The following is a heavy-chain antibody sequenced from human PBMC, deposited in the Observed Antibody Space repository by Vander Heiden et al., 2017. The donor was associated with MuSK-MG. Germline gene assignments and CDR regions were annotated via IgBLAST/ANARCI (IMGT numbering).Heavy chain of an antibody. D-gene: IGHD3-10*01. CDR1: GYSFTSYC. CDR2: IYPGDSDT. Sequence: EVQLVQSGAEVKKPGESLTISCKGSGYSFTSYCIGWGRQRPGKGLEWMGIIYPGDSDTRYSPSFQGQVTISADKSSSTAYLQWSSLKASDTAMYYCARIWYGEYPSYFDYWGQGTLVTVSS. CDR3: ARIWYGEYPSYFDY. V-gene: IGHV5-51*01. J-gene: IGHJ4*02.